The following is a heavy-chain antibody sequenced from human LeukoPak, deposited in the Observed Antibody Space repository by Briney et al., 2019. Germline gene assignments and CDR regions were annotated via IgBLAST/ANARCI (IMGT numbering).Heavy chain of an antibody. J-gene: IGHJ3*02. Sequence: SETLSLTCTVSGGSISSYYWSWIRQPAGKGLEWIGRIYTSGSTNYNPSLKSRVTMSVDTSKNQFSLKLSSVTAADTAVYYCARDASGYCSSTSCYWAFDIWGQGTMVTVSS. CDR2: IYTSGST. D-gene: IGHD2-2*01. V-gene: IGHV4-4*07. CDR3: ARDASGYCSSTSCYWAFDI. CDR1: GGSISSYY.